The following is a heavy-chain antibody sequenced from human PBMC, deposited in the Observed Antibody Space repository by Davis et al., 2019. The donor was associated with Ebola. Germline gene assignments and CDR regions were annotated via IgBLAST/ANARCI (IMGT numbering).Heavy chain of an antibody. CDR2: ISYDGSNK. Sequence: GGSLRLSCAASGLTFSSYGMHWVRQAPGKGLEWVAVISYDGSNKYYADSVKGRFTISRDNSKNTLYLQMNSLRAEDTAVYYCARDPGGHLFDYWGQGTLVTVSS. V-gene: IGHV3-30*03. D-gene: IGHD2-8*02. CDR1: GLTFSSYG. J-gene: IGHJ4*02. CDR3: ARDPGGHLFDY.